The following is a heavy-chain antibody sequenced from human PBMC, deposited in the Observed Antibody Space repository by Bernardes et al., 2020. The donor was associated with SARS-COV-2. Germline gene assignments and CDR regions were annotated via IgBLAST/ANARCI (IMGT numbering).Heavy chain of an antibody. J-gene: IGHJ6*02. V-gene: IGHV4-59*08. Sequence: SETLSLTCTFSGGSISSYYWSWIRQPPGKGLEWIGYSYYSGSTNSNPSLKSRVTISVDTSKNQFSLKLSSVTAADTAVYYCARQDIGAIFGVVITPAGIDVWGQGTTVTVSS. D-gene: IGHD3-3*01. CDR1: GGSISSYY. CDR3: ARQDIGAIFGVVITPAGIDV. CDR2: SYYSGST.